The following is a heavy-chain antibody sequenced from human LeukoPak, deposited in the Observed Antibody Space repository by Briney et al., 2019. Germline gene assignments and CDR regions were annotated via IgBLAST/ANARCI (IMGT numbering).Heavy chain of an antibody. Sequence: GGSLRLSCSASRFTFSNYGMHWVRQAPGKGLQWVAFIWFDGSNKYYADSVKGRFTISRDNSKNTLYLQINSLRAEDTAVYYCARDRGNSHFDYWGQGTLVTVS. V-gene: IGHV3-33*01. CDR1: RFTFSNYG. CDR3: ARDRGNSHFDY. J-gene: IGHJ4*02. CDR2: IWFDGSNK. D-gene: IGHD3-10*01.